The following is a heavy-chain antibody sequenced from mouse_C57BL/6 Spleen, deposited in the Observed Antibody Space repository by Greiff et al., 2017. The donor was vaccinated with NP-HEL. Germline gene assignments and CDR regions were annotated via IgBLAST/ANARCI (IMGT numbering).Heavy chain of an antibody. D-gene: IGHD2-3*01. CDR3: ARNLMSWAMDY. J-gene: IGHJ4*01. CDR1: GYTFTSYW. Sequence: QVQLQQPGAELVKPGASVKLSCKASGYTFTSYWMQWVKQRPGQGLEWIGEIDPSDSYTNYNQKFKGKATLTVDTSSSTAYMQLSSLTSEDSAVYYCARNLMSWAMDYWGQGTSVTVSS. CDR2: IDPSDSYT. V-gene: IGHV1-50*01.